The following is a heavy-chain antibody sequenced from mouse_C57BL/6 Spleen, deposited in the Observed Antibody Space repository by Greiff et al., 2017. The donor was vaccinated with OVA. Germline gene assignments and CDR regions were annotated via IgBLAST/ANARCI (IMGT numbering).Heavy chain of an antibody. V-gene: IGHV10-1*01. J-gene: IGHJ2*01. CDR1: GFSFNTYA. CDR2: IRSKSNNYAT. D-gene: IGHD1-1*01. CDR3: VRHLRGYFDY. Sequence: DAGGGLVQPKGSLKLSCAASGFSFNTYAMNWVRQAPGKGLEWVARIRSKSNNYATYYADSVKDRFTISRDDSESMLYLQMNNVKTEDTAMYYCVRHLRGYFDYWGQGTTLTVSS.